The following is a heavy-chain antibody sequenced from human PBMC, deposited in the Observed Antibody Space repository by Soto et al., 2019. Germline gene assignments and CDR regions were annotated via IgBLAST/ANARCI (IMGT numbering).Heavy chain of an antibody. CDR1: GFTFSSYA. Sequence: PGGSLRLSCAASGFTFSSYAMSWVRQAPGKGLEWVSAISGSGGSTYYADSVKGRFTISRDNSKSTLYLQMNSLRAEDTAVYYCASGQQQLVDYFDYWGQGTLVTVSS. J-gene: IGHJ4*02. CDR2: ISGSGGST. D-gene: IGHD6-13*01. V-gene: IGHV3-23*01. CDR3: ASGQQQLVDYFDY.